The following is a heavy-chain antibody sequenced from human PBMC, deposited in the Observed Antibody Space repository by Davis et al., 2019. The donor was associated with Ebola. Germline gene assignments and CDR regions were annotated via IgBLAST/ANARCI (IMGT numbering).Heavy chain of an antibody. V-gene: IGHV4-39*07. D-gene: IGHD5-24*01. Sequence: SETLSLTCTVSGGSISSSSYYWGWIRQPPGKGLEWIGSIYYSGSTNYNPSLKSRVTISVDTSKNQFSLKLSSVTAADTAVYYCARSRDGYPERFDYWGQGTLVTVSS. CDR1: GGSISSSSYY. CDR3: ARSRDGYPERFDY. CDR2: IYYSGST. J-gene: IGHJ4*02.